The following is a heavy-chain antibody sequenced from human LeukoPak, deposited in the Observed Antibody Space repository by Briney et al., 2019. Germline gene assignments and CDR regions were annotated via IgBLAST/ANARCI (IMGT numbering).Heavy chain of an antibody. D-gene: IGHD5-12*01. CDR1: GFTFDDYG. V-gene: IGHV3-20*04. CDR3: ARSGWLRHPFDY. J-gene: IGHJ4*02. CDR2: INWNGGGT. Sequence: PGGSLRLSCAASGFTFDDYGMSWVRQAPGKGLEWVSGINWNGGGTGYADSVKGRFTISRDNAKNSLHLQMNSLRAEDTALYYCARSGWLRHPFDYWGQGTLVTVSS.